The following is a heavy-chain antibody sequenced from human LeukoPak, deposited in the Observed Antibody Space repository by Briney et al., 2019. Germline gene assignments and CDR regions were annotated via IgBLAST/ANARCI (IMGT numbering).Heavy chain of an antibody. D-gene: IGHD3-3*01. J-gene: IGHJ6*03. Sequence: EASVKVSCKASGYTFTSYDINWVRQATGQGLEWMGWMNPNSGNTGYAQKFQGRVTITRNTSISTAYMELSSLRSEDTAVYYCARAGSGYYIHYYYYYMDVWGKGTTVTVSS. CDR2: MNPNSGNT. CDR3: ARAGSGYYIHYYYYYMDV. V-gene: IGHV1-8*03. CDR1: GYTFTSYD.